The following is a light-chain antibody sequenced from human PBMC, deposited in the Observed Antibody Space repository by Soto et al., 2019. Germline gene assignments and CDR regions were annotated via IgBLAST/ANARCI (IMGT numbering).Light chain of an antibody. CDR3: QQYGSSPQVT. V-gene: IGKV3-20*01. CDR1: QSVSSN. Sequence: EIVMTQSPATLSVSPGERATLSCRASQSVSSNLAWYQQKPGQAPRLLISGASSRATGIPDRFSGSGSGTDFTLTISRLEPEDFAVYYCQQYGSSPQVTFGQGTRLEIK. J-gene: IGKJ5*01. CDR2: GAS.